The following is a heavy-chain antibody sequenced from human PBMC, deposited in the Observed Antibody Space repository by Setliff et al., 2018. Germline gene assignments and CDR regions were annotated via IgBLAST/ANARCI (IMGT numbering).Heavy chain of an antibody. Sequence: GGSLRLSCGASGFTFSTHAMHWVRQAPGKGLEWVAMIWSDGINKFYGGPVKGRFIVSRDNSKNPVFLQMNDLRVEDTAVYYCVTDPPNSGWSFDCWGQGTPVTVSS. J-gene: IGHJ5*01. CDR3: VTDPPNSGWSFDC. CDR2: IWSDGINK. D-gene: IGHD6-19*01. CDR1: GFTFSTHA. V-gene: IGHV3-33*03.